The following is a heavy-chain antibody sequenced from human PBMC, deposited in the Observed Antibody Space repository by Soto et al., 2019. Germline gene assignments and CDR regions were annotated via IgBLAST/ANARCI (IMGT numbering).Heavy chain of an antibody. D-gene: IGHD2-2*01. J-gene: IGHJ6*02. CDR2: INHSGST. V-gene: IGHV4-34*01. CDR1: GGSFSGYY. CDR3: ARGGGGSRYIVVVPAARRRYYGMDV. Sequence: LTCAVYGGSFSGYYWSWIRQPPGKGLEWIGEINHSGSTNYNPSLKSRVTISVDTSKNQFSLKLSSVTAADTAVYYCARGGGGSRYIVVVPAARRRYYGMDVWGQGTTVTVSS.